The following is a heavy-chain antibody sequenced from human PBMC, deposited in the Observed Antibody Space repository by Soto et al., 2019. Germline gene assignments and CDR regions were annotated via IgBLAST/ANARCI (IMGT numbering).Heavy chain of an antibody. CDR1: GFTFFTSA. D-gene: IGHD2-21*02. J-gene: IGHJ4*02. Sequence: SVKVSCKASGFTFFTSAVQWVRQARGQRLEWIGWIVVASGNTNYAQQFQERVTITRDMSTNTAYMELSSLRSEDTAVYYCAADPYCGGDCYFDYWGQGIMVTVS. CDR2: IVVASGNT. V-gene: IGHV1-58*01. CDR3: AADPYCGGDCYFDY.